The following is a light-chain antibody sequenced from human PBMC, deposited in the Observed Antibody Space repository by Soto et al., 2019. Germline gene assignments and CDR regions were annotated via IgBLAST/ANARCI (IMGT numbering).Light chain of an antibody. V-gene: IGKV1-5*01. Sequence: DIQMTQSPSILSASVGDRVTISCRASQSVSNWLAWYQQKPGKAPQLLIFEASSLEVGVPSRFSGSGSGTEFTLTISGLQPDDFATYYCQQYHRLMYTFGQGTRLEIK. CDR1: QSVSNW. J-gene: IGKJ5*01. CDR2: EAS. CDR3: QQYHRLMYT.